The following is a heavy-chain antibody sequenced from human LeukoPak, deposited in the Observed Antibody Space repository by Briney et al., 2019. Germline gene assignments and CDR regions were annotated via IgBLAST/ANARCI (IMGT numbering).Heavy chain of an antibody. CDR3: ARTAVVTAQRGDY. CDR2: IYYSGNT. CDR1: GGSISSYY. V-gene: IGHV4-59*12. D-gene: IGHD2-21*02. J-gene: IGHJ4*02. Sequence: PSETLSLTCTVSGGSISSYYWSWIRQPPGKGLEWIGYIYYSGNTNYNPSLKSRVTISVDTSKNQFSLKLSSVTAADTAVYYCARTAVVTAQRGDYWGQGTLVTVSS.